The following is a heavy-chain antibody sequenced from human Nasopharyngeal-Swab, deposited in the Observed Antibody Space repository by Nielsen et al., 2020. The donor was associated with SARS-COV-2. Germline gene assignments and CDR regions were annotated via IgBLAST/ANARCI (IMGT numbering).Heavy chain of an antibody. J-gene: IGHJ5*02. CDR2: ISGTGDNT. CDR3: AKDSGAGFCNDGSCFPTNH. D-gene: IGHD2-15*01. CDR1: GFTFRGYA. Sequence: GESLKISCAASGFTFRGYAMNWVRQAPGKGLEWVSGISGTGDNTYYADSVKGRFTISSDSSKNTLYLQMNSLSAEDTAVYYCAKDSGAGFCNDGSCFPTNHWGQGTLVTVSS. V-gene: IGHV3-23*01.